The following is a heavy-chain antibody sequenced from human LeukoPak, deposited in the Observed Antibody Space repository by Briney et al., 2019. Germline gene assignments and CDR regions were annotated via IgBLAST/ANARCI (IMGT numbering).Heavy chain of an antibody. J-gene: IGHJ6*03. Sequence: GSLRLSCAASGFTFSDYYMSWIRQAPGKGLEWVSYISSSGSTIYYADSVKGRFTISRDNAKNSLYLQMNSLRAEDTAAYYCARDIHYYGSGSYYNYYYMDVWGKGTTVTVSS. V-gene: IGHV3-11*01. CDR3: ARDIHYYGSGSYYNYYYMDV. D-gene: IGHD3-10*01. CDR2: ISSSGSTI. CDR1: GFTFSDYY.